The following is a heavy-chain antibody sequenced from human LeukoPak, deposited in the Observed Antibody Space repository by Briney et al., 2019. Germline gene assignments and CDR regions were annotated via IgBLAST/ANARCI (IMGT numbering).Heavy chain of an antibody. J-gene: IGHJ4*02. CDR2: INPSGGST. CDR3: ARGVPPASIAVAGTFDY. Sequence: GASVKVSCKASGYTFTSYYMHWVRQAPGQGLEWMGIINPSGGSTSYAQKFQGRVTMTRDTSTSTVYMELSSLRSEDTAVYYCARGVPPASIAVAGTFDYWGQGTLVTVSS. CDR1: GYTFTSYY. D-gene: IGHD6-19*01. V-gene: IGHV1-46*01.